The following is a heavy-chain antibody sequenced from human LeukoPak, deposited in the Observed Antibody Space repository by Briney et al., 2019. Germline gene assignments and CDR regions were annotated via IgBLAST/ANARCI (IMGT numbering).Heavy chain of an antibody. CDR1: GYTFTSNY. Sequence: ASVKVSCKASGYTFTSNYIHWVRQAPGQGLEWMGVIHPSGGGTNYAPKLQGRVTMTRDTSTTTVFMELSSLTSEDTAIYYCARMEMDPAMVTNYFDYWGQGTLVTVSS. D-gene: IGHD5-18*01. J-gene: IGHJ4*02. CDR3: ARMEMDPAMVTNYFDY. CDR2: IHPSGGGT. V-gene: IGHV1-46*01.